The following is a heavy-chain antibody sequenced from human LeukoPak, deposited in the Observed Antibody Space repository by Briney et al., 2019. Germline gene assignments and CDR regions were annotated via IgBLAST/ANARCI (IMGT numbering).Heavy chain of an antibody. CDR3: GKTDIYFNPIDY. CDR1: GVSISSSEW. CDR2: IHRAERT. Sequence: AGTLSLTCAVPGVSISSSEWWVWVRQPPGPGLEWVGEIHRAERTRYNPSIKSRVTISMDYSKNQFSLKLTSVTAADTAIYYCGKTDIYFNPIDYWGPGSLVTVSS. V-gene: IGHV4-4*02. D-gene: IGHD3-9*01. J-gene: IGHJ4*02.